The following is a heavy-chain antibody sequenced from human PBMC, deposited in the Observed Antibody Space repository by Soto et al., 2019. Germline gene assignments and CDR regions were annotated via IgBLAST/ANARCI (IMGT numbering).Heavy chain of an antibody. CDR3: ARHYSSGSRNWFDP. V-gene: IGHV4-39*01. Sequence: SETLSLTCSVSGGSINSSSYFWGWVRQPPGKGLEWIGSIYYSGSTYYNPSLRSRVTISVDTSKNQFSLKLSSVTAADTAVFYCARHYSSGSRNWFDPWGQGALVTVSS. CDR2: IYYSGST. J-gene: IGHJ5*02. CDR1: GGSINSSSYF. D-gene: IGHD6-19*01.